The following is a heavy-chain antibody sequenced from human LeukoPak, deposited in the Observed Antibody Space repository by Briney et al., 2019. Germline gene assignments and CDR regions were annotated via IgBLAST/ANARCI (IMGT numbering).Heavy chain of an antibody. CDR2: ISNDGSDK. CDR3: VREGTYFSASGSFQGYYFDN. V-gene: IGHV3-30*03. CDR1: GVTFSNYA. J-gene: IGHJ4*02. D-gene: IGHD3-10*01. Sequence: GGSLRLSCAAPGVTFSNYAMHWVRQSPGKGLEWVAVISNDGSDKHHADSVKGRFTVSRDNSKHTVYLQMDRLRVEDTAIYYCVREGTYFSASGSFQGYYFDNWGQGTLVTVSS.